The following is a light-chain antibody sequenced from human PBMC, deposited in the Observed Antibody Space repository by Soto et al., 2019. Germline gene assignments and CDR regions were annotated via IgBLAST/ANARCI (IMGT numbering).Light chain of an antibody. V-gene: IGKV3-15*01. CDR3: HQYTNGPPFT. CDR1: QSISSY. Sequence: EIVMTQSPDPLSVSPGERATLSCRASQSISSYVAWYQQKPGQTPSLLIYGASTRAAGIPARFRGSGSGTELTHTISSLFAEDLAEYNCHQYTNGPPFTFGPRNKVAIK. J-gene: IGKJ3*01. CDR2: GAS.